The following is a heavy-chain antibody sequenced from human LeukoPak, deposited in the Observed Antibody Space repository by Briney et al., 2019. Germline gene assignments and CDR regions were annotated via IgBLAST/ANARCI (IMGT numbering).Heavy chain of an antibody. V-gene: IGHV1-3*01. CDR3: ARAYYDFLTGYSGNWFDP. D-gene: IGHD3-9*01. CDR1: GYTFPSYA. CDR2: INAGNGNT. Sequence: ASVTVSCTASGYTFPSYAIHWVRQAPGQRLEWMGWINAGNGNTEYSQKFQGRVTITRDTSASTGYMELSSLRSEDTAVYYCARAYYDFLTGYSGNWFDPWGQGTLVTVSS. J-gene: IGHJ5*02.